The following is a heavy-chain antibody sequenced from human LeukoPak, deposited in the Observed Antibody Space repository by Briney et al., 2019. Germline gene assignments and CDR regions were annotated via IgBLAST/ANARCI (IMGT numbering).Heavy chain of an antibody. CDR1: GFTFSSHG. J-gene: IGHJ3*02. D-gene: IGHD5-12*01. Sequence: GGSLRLSCAASGFTFSSHGMSWVRQAPGKGLEWVSSISSSSSYIYYADSVKGRFTISRDNAKNSLYLQMNSLRAEDTAVYYCAREANVDIVATILGDAFDIWGQGTMVTVSS. CDR3: AREANVDIVATILGDAFDI. V-gene: IGHV3-21*01. CDR2: ISSSSSYI.